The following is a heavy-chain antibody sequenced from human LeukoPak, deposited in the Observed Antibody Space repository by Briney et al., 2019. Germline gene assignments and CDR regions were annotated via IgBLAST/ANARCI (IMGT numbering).Heavy chain of an antibody. CDR2: IIPIFGAA. CDR3: AGGWVYCSSTSCWKNWFDP. Sequence: ASVKVSCKASGGTFSSYAISWVRQAPGQGLEWMGGIIPIFGAANYAQKFQGRVTITADESTSTAYMELSSLRSEDTAVYYCAGGWVYCSSTSCWKNWFDPWGQGTLVTVSS. V-gene: IGHV1-69*13. D-gene: IGHD2-2*01. J-gene: IGHJ5*02. CDR1: GGTFSSYA.